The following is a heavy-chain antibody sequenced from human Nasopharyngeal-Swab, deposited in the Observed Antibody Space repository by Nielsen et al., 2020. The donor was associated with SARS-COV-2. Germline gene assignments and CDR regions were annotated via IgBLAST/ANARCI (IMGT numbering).Heavy chain of an antibody. CDR1: GFSLSTSRMC. CDR3: ARILRDSGSYAPYYYYYMDV. J-gene: IGHJ6*03. V-gene: IGHV2-70*11. D-gene: IGHD1-26*01. Sequence: SGPTLVKPTQTLSLTCTFSGFSLSTSRMCVSWIRQPPRKALEWLARIDWDDDKYYSTPLKTRLTISKDTSKNQVVLTMTNMDPVDTATYYCARILRDSGSYAPYYYYYMDVWGKGTTVTVSS. CDR2: IDWDDDK.